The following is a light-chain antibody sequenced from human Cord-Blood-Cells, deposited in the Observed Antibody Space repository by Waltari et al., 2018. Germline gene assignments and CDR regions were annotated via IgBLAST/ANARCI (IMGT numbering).Light chain of an antibody. CDR3: QQDNSFPLT. CDR1: QGISSW. J-gene: IGKJ4*01. Sequence: DIQMTQAPSSVSSSVRERITITCRASQGISSWLAWYQQKPGKAPKLLIYAASSLQSGVPSRFSGSGSGTDFTLTISSLQSKDFATYYCQQDNSFPLTFGGGTKVEIK. V-gene: IGKV1-12*01. CDR2: AAS.